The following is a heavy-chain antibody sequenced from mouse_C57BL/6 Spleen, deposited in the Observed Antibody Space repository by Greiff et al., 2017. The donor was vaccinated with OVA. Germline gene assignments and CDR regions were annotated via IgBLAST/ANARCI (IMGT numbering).Heavy chain of an antibody. CDR1: GFTFSSYA. V-gene: IGHV5-9-1*02. D-gene: IGHD2-13*01. J-gene: IGHJ1*03. Sequence: VESGEGLVKPGGSLKLSCAASGFTFSSYAMSWVRQTPEKRLEWVAYISSGGDYIYYADTVKGRFTISRDNARNTLYLQMSSLKSEDTAMYYCTRVDTTVTYFDVWGTGTTVTVSS. CDR2: ISSGGDYI. CDR3: TRVDTTVTYFDV.